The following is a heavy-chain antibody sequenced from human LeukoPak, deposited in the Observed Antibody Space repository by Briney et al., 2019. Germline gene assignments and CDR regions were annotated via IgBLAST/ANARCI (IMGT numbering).Heavy chain of an antibody. CDR2: IHYSGTT. CDR3: ARAVTGAFDI. CDR1: GGSISTYY. D-gene: IGHD1-14*01. Sequence: SETLSLTCTVSGGSISTYYWSWIRQPPGKGLEWIGYIHYSGTTNYNPTLKSRVTISLDTSKNQFSLKLSSVTAADTAVYYCARAVTGAFDIWGQGTMATVSS. V-gene: IGHV4-59*01. J-gene: IGHJ3*02.